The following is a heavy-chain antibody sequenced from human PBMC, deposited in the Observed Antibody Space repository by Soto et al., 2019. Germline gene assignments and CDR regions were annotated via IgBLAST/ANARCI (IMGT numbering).Heavy chain of an antibody. D-gene: IGHD6-19*01. CDR3: ARAAYSSVLAPDNWFDP. CDR2: INHSGST. V-gene: IGHV4-34*01. Sequence: PSETLSLTCAVYGGSFSGYYWSWIRQPPGKGLEWIGEINHSGSTNYNPSLKSRVTISVDTSKNQFSLKLSSVTAADTAVYYCARAAYSSVLAPDNWFDPWGQGTLVTVSS. CDR1: GGSFSGYY. J-gene: IGHJ5*02.